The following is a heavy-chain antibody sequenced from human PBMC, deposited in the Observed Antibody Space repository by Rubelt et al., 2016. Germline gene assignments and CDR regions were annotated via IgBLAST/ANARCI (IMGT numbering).Heavy chain of an antibody. V-gene: IGHV3-23*01. Sequence: VARGYYADSVKGRFTISRDNSKNTLYLQMNSLRAEDTAVYYCAANVVPAALDHWGQGTLVTVSS. CDR2: VARG. J-gene: IGHJ4*02. D-gene: IGHD2-2*01. CDR3: AANVVPAALDH.